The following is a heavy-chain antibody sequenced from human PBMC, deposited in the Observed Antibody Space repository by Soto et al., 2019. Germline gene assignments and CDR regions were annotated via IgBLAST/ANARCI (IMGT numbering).Heavy chain of an antibody. CDR2: IYYSGSP. J-gene: IGHJ4*02. D-gene: IGHD3-22*01. CDR1: GGSISSGGYY. CDR3: ARDQSCYDSSGFLAFFDY. Sequence: QVQLQESGPGLVKPSQTLSLTCTVSGGSISSGGYYWSWIRQHPGKGLEWIGYIYYSGSPYYNPSLKSRVTISVDPSKNQFSLKLSSVTAADTAVYYCARDQSCYDSSGFLAFFDYWGKGTLVTVSS. V-gene: IGHV4-31*03.